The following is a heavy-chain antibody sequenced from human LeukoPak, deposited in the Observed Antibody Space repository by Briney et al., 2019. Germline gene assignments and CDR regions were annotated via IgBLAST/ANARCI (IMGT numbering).Heavy chain of an antibody. V-gene: IGHV1-2*02. CDR2: INPNSGGT. D-gene: IGHD2-21*01. CDR1: GYTFTGYY. Sequence: PLASVKVSCKASGYTFTGYYMHWVRQAPGQGIEWTGWINPNSGGTNYAQKFQGRVTMTRDTSISTAYMELSRLRSDDTAVYYCARAVAADVFDIWGQGTMVTVSS. J-gene: IGHJ3*02. CDR3: ARAVAADVFDI.